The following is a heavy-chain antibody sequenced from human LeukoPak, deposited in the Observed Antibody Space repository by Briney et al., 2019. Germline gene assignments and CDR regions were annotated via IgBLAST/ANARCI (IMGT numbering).Heavy chain of an antibody. V-gene: IGHV3-11*01. CDR2: ISSSGSTI. J-gene: IGHJ6*03. CDR1: GFTFSSYA. CDR3: ARDPDYYYYMDV. Sequence: PGGSLRLSCAASGFTFSSYAMSWIRQAPGKGLEWVSYISSSGSTIYYADSVKGRFTISRGNAKNSLYLQMNSLRAEDTAVYYCARDPDYYYYMDVWGKGTTVTVSS.